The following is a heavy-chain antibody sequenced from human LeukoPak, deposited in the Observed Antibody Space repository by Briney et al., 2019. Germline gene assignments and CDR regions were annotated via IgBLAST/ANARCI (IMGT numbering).Heavy chain of an antibody. D-gene: IGHD5-18*01. CDR2: IKSKTDDGTT. V-gene: IGHV3-15*01. CDR3: TTDDAWIQLWLDY. CDR1: GFTFGNAW. J-gene: IGHJ4*02. Sequence: GGSLRLSCAASGFTFGNAWMSWVRQAPGKGLEWVGRIKSKTDDGTTDYAAPVKGRFTISRDDSKNTLYLQMNSLKTEDTAVYYCTTDDAWIQLWLDYWGQGTLVTVSS.